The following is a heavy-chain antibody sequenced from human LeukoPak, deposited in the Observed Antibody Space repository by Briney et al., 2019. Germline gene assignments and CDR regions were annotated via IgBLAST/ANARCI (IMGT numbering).Heavy chain of an antibody. CDR1: GFTFSSYE. Sequence: GGSLRLSCAASGFTFSSYETNWVRQAPGKGLEWVSYISSSGSTIYYADSVKGRFTISRDNAKNSLYLQMNSLRAEDTAVYYCATDSSGWYPVDYWGQGTLVTVSS. CDR2: ISSSGSTI. D-gene: IGHD6-19*01. CDR3: ATDSSGWYPVDY. V-gene: IGHV3-48*03. J-gene: IGHJ4*02.